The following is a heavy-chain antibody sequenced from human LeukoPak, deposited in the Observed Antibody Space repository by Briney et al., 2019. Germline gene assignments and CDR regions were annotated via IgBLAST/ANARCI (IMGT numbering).Heavy chain of an antibody. CDR2: ISSSSSYI. V-gene: IGHV3-21*01. CDR1: GFTFSSYS. D-gene: IGHD3-22*01. J-gene: IGHJ4*02. CDR3: ARDYYDSSGSPLFGY. Sequence: RPGGSLRLSCAASGFTFSSYSMNWVRQAPGKGLEWVSSISSSSSYIYYADSVKGRFTISRDNAKNSLYLQMNSLRAEDTAVYYCARDYYDSSGSPLFGYWGQGTLVTVSS.